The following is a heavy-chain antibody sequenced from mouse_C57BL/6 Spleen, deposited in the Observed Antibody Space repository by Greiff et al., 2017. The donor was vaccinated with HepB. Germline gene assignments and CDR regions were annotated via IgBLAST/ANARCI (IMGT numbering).Heavy chain of an antibody. V-gene: IGHV1-19*01. CDR1: GYTFTDYY. CDR3: ARAYDYDEGPFAY. CDR2: INPYNGGT. J-gene: IGHJ3*01. D-gene: IGHD2-4*01. Sequence: EVQLQQSGPVLVKPGASVKMSCKASGYTFTDYYMNWVKQSHGKSLEWIGVINPYNGGTSYNQKFKGKATLTVDKSSSTAYMELNSLTSEDSAVYYCARAYDYDEGPFAYWGQGTLVTVSA.